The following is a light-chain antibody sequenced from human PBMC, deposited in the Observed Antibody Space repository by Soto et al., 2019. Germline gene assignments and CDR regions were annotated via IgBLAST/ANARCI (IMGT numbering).Light chain of an antibody. CDR1: QSVNSRF. CDR3: QQYGDSPPNT. CDR2: AAS. J-gene: IGKJ2*01. V-gene: IGKV3-20*01. Sequence: EIVLTQSPGTLSLSPGESATLSCRASQSVNSRFLAWYQHKPGQAPRRLIYAASTRATGIPDRFSGSASGTDFTLTISRLEPEDFAVYYCQQYGDSPPNTFGQGTKLEIK.